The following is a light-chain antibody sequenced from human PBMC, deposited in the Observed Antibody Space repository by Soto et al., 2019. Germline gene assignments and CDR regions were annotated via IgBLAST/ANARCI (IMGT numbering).Light chain of an antibody. CDR2: SAS. J-gene: IGKJ4*01. CDR3: QQSYTTRPRT. Sequence: DIQMTQSPSSLSASVGDRVTITCRASHSISKYLNWYQQRPGKAPQVLIYSASVLQSGVPSRFSRSGAGKDFNLNISSLQPEDFANYYCQQSYTTRPRTLDGRTKVDIK. V-gene: IGKV1-39*01. CDR1: HSISKY.